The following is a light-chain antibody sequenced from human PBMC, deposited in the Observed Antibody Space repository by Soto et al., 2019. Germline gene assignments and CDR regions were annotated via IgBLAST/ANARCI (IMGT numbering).Light chain of an antibody. CDR1: TGAVTTAYY. J-gene: IGLJ2*01. Sequence: QAVVTQEPSLTVSPGGTVTLTCSSNTGAVTTAYYPNWFQQKPGQAPRALIYSTSKRHSWTPARFSGSLLGAKAALTLSDVQPEDEAEYVCQVYYRTLVVFGGGTKLTVL. CDR3: QVYYRTLVV. V-gene: IGLV7-43*01. CDR2: STS.